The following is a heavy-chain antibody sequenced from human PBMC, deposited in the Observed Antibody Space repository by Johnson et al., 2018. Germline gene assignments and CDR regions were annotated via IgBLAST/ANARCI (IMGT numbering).Heavy chain of an antibody. D-gene: IGHD3-16*01. CDR2: LYWAGDKS. J-gene: IGHJ6*02. Sequence: VQLVQSGGGVVRPGGSLRLSCAGTGFTLDDDDMSWVRQPPGKGLEWVSSLYWAGDKSDYADSIRDRLTISRDNAKNSLFLKVNGLRAEDTALYYRAKDIGSYDGRDVWGQGTTVTGSS. V-gene: IGHV3-20*04. CDR1: GFTLDDDD. CDR3: AKDIGSYDGRDV.